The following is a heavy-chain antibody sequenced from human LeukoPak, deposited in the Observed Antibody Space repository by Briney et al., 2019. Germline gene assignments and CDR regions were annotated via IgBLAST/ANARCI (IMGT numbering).Heavy chain of an antibody. Sequence: GGSLRLSCAASGFTFSDYYMSWIRQAPGKGLEWVSYISSSSSYTNYADSVKGRFTISRDNAKNSLYLQMNSLRAEDTAVYYRARSSAYCSSTSCPTYYYGMDVWGKGTTVTVST. J-gene: IGHJ6*04. D-gene: IGHD2-2*01. V-gene: IGHV3-11*06. CDR3: ARSSAYCSSTSCPTYYYGMDV. CDR1: GFTFSDYY. CDR2: ISSSSSYT.